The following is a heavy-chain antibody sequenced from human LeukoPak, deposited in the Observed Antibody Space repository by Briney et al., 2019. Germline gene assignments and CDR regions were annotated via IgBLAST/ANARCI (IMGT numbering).Heavy chain of an antibody. V-gene: IGHV3-33*06. J-gene: IGHJ3*02. D-gene: IGHD3-9*01. CDR3: AKEYEIFVGAFDI. Sequence: PGGSLRLSCVASGFTLRNYGMHRVRQAPGKGLEWVAVLWRDGTNNFYADSVKGRFRFSRDNSKDILYLQMNSLRAEDTAVYYCAKEYEIFVGAFDIWGQGTMVTVSS. CDR1: GFTLRNYG. CDR2: LWRDGTNN.